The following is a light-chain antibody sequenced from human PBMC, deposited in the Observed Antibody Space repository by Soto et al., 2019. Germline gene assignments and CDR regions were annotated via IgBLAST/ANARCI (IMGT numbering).Light chain of an antibody. Sequence: EIVLTQSPATLSLSPGERATLSCRASQSVSSSLAWYQQRPGQAPRLLIYDASNRATGIPARFSGSGSGTDFTLTISSLEPEDFAVYYCQQYGSSRWTFGQGTKVDIK. J-gene: IGKJ1*01. CDR1: QSVSSS. CDR2: DAS. V-gene: IGKV3-11*01. CDR3: QQYGSSRWT.